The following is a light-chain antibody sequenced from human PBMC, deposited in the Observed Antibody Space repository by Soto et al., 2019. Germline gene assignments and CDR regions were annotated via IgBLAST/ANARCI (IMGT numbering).Light chain of an antibody. CDR2: DVS. V-gene: IGLV2-14*03. J-gene: IGLJ1*01. CDR3: LSYRSSSTLNFV. CDR1: SSDVGGYNY. Sequence: QSVLTQPASVSGSPGQSIAISCTGTSSDVGGYNYVSWYQQYPGKAPQLIIYDVSYRPSGVSNRFSGSKSGNTASLTISGLQTEDEADYYCLSYRSSSTLNFVFGSGTKLTVL.